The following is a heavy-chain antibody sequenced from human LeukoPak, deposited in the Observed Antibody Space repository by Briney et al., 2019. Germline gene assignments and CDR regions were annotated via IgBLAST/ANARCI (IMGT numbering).Heavy chain of an antibody. CDR3: ATGVIGGFLYLY. CDR2: ISGSGGST. CDR1: GFTFSSYG. Sequence: GGTLRLSCAASGFTFSSYGMSWVRQAPGKGLEWVSAISGSGGSTYYADSVKGRFTISRDNSKNTLYLQMNSLRAEDTAVYYCATGVIGGFLYLYWGQGTLVTVSS. V-gene: IGHV3-23*01. D-gene: IGHD3-10*01. J-gene: IGHJ4*02.